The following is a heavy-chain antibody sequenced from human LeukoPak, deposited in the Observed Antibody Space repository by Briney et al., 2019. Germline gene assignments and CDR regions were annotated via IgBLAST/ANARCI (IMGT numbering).Heavy chain of an antibody. CDR2: ICSGGST. Sequence: GGSLRLSCAASGFTFSSNYMSWVRQAPGKGLEWVSVICSGGSTYYADSVKGRITISRDNSKNTLYLQMNSLRAEDTAVYYCATQSGYDSSGSLYFQHWGQGTLVTVSS. CDR1: GFTFSSNY. CDR3: ATQSGYDSSGSLYFQH. D-gene: IGHD3-22*01. V-gene: IGHV3-53*01. J-gene: IGHJ1*01.